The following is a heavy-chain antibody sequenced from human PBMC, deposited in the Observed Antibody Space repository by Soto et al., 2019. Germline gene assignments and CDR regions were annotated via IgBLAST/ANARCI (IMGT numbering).Heavy chain of an antibody. Sequence: PSETLSLTCTVSGGSISSSSYYWGGIRQPPGKGLEWIGSIYYSGSTYYNPSLKSRVTTSVDTSKNQFSLELSSVTAADTAVYCCARRVIVVVPAADPIFDFWGQGTLVTGSS. CDR1: GGSISSSSYY. J-gene: IGHJ4*02. V-gene: IGHV4-39*01. CDR3: ARRVIVVVPAADPIFDF. CDR2: IYYSGST. D-gene: IGHD2-2*01.